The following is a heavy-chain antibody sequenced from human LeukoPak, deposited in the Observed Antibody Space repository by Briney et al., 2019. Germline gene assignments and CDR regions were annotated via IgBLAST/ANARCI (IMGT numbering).Heavy chain of an antibody. CDR1: GYSISSGYY. CDR2: IYHSGST. CDR3: ARVYYDSSGTYYSDY. Sequence: SETLSLTCTVSGYSISSGYYWGWIRQSPGKGLEWIGSIYHSGSTYYNPSLRRRVTISVDTSGTSKNQFSLKLSSVTAADTAVYYCARVYYDSSGTYYSDYWGQGTLVTVSS. D-gene: IGHD3-22*01. V-gene: IGHV4-38-2*02. J-gene: IGHJ4*02.